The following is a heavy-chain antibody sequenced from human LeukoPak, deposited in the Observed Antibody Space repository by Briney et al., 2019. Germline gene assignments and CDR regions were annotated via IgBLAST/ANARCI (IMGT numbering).Heavy chain of an antibody. D-gene: IGHD2-21*02. CDR2: ISSGGSAK. Sequence: QTGGSLRLSCAASGFTFSSYEMNWVRQTPGKGLQWISYISSGGSAKYYADAVKGRFTIYRDNAKNTLYLQMNSLRAEDTAVYYCARDQAYCGGDCYHDYWGQGTLVTVSS. J-gene: IGHJ4*02. V-gene: IGHV3-48*03. CDR1: GFTFSSYE. CDR3: ARDQAYCGGDCYHDY.